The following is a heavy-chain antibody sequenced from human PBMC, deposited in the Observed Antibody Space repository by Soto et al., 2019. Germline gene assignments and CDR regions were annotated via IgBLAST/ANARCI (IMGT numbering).Heavy chain of an antibody. CDR2: IIPILGIA. CDR1: GGTFSSYT. Sequence: SVKVSCKASGGTFSSYTISWVRQAPGQGLEWMGRIIPILGIANYAQKFQGRVTITADKSTSTAYMELSSLRSEDTAVYYCARERYCSSTSCYSWFDPWGQGTLVTVSS. CDR3: ARERYCSSTSCYSWFDP. J-gene: IGHJ5*02. D-gene: IGHD2-2*01. V-gene: IGHV1-69*04.